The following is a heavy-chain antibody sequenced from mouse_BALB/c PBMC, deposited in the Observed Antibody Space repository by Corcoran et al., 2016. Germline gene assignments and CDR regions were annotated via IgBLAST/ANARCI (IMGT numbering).Heavy chain of an antibody. CDR2: INTYTGEP. CDR3: ARRGIYYGNYDAMDY. J-gene: IGHJ4*01. Sequence: QIQLVQSGPELKKPGETVKISCKASGYTFTNYGMNWVKQAPGKGLKWMGWINTYTGEPTYADDFKGRFAFSLETSASTAYLQINNLKNEDMATYFCARRGIYYGNYDAMDYWCQGTSVTVSS. D-gene: IGHD2-1*01. V-gene: IGHV9-1*02. CDR1: GYTFTNYG.